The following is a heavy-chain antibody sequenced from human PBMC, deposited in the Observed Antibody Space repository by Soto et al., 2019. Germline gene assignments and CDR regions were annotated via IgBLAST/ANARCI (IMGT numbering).Heavy chain of an antibody. CDR2: IYYSGST. Sequence: ETLSLTCTVSGGSIRSSTYYWGWIRQPPGKGLEWIGSIYYSGSTHYNPSLKSRVTMSVDTATNQFSLKLNSVTAADTAVYYCTRHEGGAAAXRPLDYWGQGTLVTVS. V-gene: IGHV4-39*01. CDR3: TRHEGGAAAXRPLDY. D-gene: IGHD6-25*01. J-gene: IGHJ4*02. CDR1: GGSIRSSTYY.